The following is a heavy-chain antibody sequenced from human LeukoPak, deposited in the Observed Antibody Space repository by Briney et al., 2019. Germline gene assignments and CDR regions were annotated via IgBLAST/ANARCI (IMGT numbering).Heavy chain of an antibody. D-gene: IGHD5-24*01. CDR2: IIPIFRTA. CDR3: ARSQRAGYNVYYFDS. V-gene: IGHV1-69*05. CDR1: GCTFSGYA. J-gene: IGHJ4*02. Sequence: SVKVACKASGCTFSGYAISWVRQAPGQGLEWMGGIIPIFRTANYAQKFQGRVTITTDVSTSTSYMELSSLRSEDTAVYYCARSQRAGYNVYYFDSWGQGTLVTVSS.